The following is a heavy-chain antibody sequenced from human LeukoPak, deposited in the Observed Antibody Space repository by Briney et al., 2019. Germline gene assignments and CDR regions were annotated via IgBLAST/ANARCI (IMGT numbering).Heavy chain of an antibody. J-gene: IGHJ4*02. CDR3: ARDQGGYCDSSGYYYSDY. CDR1: GYTFTSYG. CDR2: ISAYNGNT. D-gene: IGHD3-22*01. Sequence: ASVKVSCKASGYTFTSYGISWVRQAPGQGLEWMGWISAYNGNTNYAQKLQGRVTMTTDTSTSTAYMELRSLRSDDTAVYYCARDQGGYCDSSGYYYSDYWGQGTLVTVSS. V-gene: IGHV1-18*01.